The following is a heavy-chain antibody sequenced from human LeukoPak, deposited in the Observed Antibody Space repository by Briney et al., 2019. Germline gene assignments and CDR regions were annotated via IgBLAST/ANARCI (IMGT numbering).Heavy chain of an antibody. CDR1: GGSISSGGYY. Sequence: SQTLSLTCTVSGGSISSGGYYWNWIRQHPGKGLEWIGYICYSGSTCYNPSLQSRVTISVDKSKNQFSLKLSSVTAADTAVYYCARVGRYSSSWFFDYWGQGTLVTVSS. CDR3: ARVGRYSSSWFFDY. D-gene: IGHD6-13*01. J-gene: IGHJ4*02. V-gene: IGHV4-31*03. CDR2: ICYSGST.